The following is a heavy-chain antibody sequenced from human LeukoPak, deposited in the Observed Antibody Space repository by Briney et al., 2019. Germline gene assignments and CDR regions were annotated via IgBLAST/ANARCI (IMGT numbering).Heavy chain of an antibody. Sequence: SGPTLANPTQTLTLTCTFSGFSLTTSGEGVGWIRQPPGKALEWLALINGIDEKRYTPSLKSRLTITKETSKTQVVLTMTVMDPVDTATSYCAHRRSDMATVSFESWGQGNLVTVSS. J-gene: IGHJ4*02. CDR2: INGIDEK. V-gene: IGHV2-5*01. D-gene: IGHD5-24*01. CDR3: AHRRSDMATVSFES. CDR1: GFSLTTSGEG.